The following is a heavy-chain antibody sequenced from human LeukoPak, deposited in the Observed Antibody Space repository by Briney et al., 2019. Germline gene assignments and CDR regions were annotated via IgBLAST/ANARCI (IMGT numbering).Heavy chain of an antibody. J-gene: IGHJ4*02. CDR2: INHSGSL. Sequence: SETLSLTCAVSGGSFSGYYWSWIRQPPGKGLEWIGEINHSGSLNYNASLKSRVSISADTSKNQFSLKLTPVTASDTAVYYCARESGGTGHWGQGTLVTVSS. CDR3: ARESGGTGH. V-gene: IGHV4-34*01. D-gene: IGHD3/OR15-3a*01. CDR1: GGSFSGYY.